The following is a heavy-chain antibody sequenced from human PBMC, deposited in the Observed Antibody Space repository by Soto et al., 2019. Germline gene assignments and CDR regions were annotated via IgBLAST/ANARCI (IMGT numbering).Heavy chain of an antibody. CDR1: GFTFDSYA. J-gene: IGHJ4*02. CDR3: AKDAVPGDGVWLMDH. D-gene: IGHD4-17*01. CDR2: LYGNSGGI. Sequence: PGGSLRLSCAASGFTFDSYAMTWVRQAPGKGLESVAGLYGNSGGIQYSDSVKGRFTISRDNSKNIVYLQMNSLRVEDTAVYFCAKDAVPGDGVWLMDHWGQGTLVTVSS. V-gene: IGHV3-23*01.